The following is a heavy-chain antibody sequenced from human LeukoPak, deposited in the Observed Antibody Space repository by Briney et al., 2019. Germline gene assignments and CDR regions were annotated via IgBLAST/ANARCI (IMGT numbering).Heavy chain of an antibody. Sequence: GGSLRLSCAASGFTVSSNYMSWVRQAPGRGLEWVSVIYSGGSTYYADSVKGRFTISRDNSKNTLYLQMNSLRAEDTAVYYCAHSRGSGSYPIDYWGQGTLVTVSS. D-gene: IGHD1-26*01. J-gene: IGHJ4*02. V-gene: IGHV3-53*01. CDR3: AHSRGSGSYPIDY. CDR2: IYSGGST. CDR1: GFTVSSNY.